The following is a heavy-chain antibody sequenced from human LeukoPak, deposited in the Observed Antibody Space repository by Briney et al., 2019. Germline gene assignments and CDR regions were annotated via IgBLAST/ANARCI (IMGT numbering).Heavy chain of an antibody. D-gene: IGHD3-10*01. CDR3: ARGPRGPRRNWFDP. CDR2: MNPNSGNT. J-gene: IGHJ5*02. Sequence: GASVKVSCKASGYTFTSYDINWVRQATGQGLEWMGWMNPNSGNTGYAQKFQGRVTMTRNTSISTAYMELSSLRSEDTALYYCARGPRGPRRNWFDPWGQGTLVTVSS. CDR1: GYTFTSYD. V-gene: IGHV1-8*01.